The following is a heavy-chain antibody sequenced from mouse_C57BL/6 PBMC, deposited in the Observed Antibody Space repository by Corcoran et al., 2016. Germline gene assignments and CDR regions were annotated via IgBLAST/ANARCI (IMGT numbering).Heavy chain of an antibody. Sequence: QVTLKESGPGILQSSQTLSLTCSFSGFSLSTSGMGVSWIRQPSGKGLEWLAHIYWDDDKRYNPSLESRLTIPKDTSRNQVFLKIASVDTADTATYYCARHGSSYDWFAYWGQGTLVTVSA. CDR1: GFSLSTSGMG. J-gene: IGHJ3*01. D-gene: IGHD1-1*01. CDR2: IYWDDDK. CDR3: ARHGSSYDWFAY. V-gene: IGHV8-12*01.